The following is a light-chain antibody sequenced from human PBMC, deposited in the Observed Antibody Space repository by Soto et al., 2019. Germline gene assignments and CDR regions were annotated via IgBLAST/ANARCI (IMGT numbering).Light chain of an antibody. CDR3: QQRHMWPIT. CDR1: QSISDK. CDR2: GAS. V-gene: IGKV3-15*01. Sequence: EIVMTQSPVTLSVSPGERVTLSCRASQSISDKSAWYQQKPGQAPRLLMFGASTRATGIPARFSGSGSGTDFTLTISSLEPEDSAVYYCQQRHMWPITFGQGTRLEIK. J-gene: IGKJ5*01.